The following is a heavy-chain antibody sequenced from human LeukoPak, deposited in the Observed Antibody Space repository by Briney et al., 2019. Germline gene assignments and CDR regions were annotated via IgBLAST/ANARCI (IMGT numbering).Heavy chain of an antibody. V-gene: IGHV1-69*04. J-gene: IGHJ3*02. CDR2: IIPILGIA. CDR1: GGTFSSYA. CDR3: ARGRVFYDSSGYFPVAFDI. D-gene: IGHD3-22*01. Sequence: SAKVSCKASGGTFSSYAISWVRQAPGQGLEWMGRIIPILGIANYAQKFQGRVTITADKSTSTAYMELSSLRSEDTAVYYCARGRVFYDSSGYFPVAFDIWGQGTMVTVSS.